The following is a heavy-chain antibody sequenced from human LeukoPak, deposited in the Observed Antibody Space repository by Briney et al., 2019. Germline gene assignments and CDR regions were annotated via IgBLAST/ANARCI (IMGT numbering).Heavy chain of an antibody. CDR3: AIASSYGDYVGF. CDR2: IYSGGST. Sequence: GGSLRLSCAASGFTVSSNYMSWVRQAPGKGLEWVSVIYSGGSTYYADSVKGRFTISRDNSKNTLYLQMNGLRAEDTALYYCAIASSYGDYVGFGGQGTLVTVSS. V-gene: IGHV3-53*01. D-gene: IGHD4-17*01. J-gene: IGHJ4*02. CDR1: GFTVSSNY.